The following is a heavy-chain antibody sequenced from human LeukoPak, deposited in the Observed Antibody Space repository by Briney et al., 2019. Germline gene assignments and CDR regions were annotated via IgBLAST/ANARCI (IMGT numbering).Heavy chain of an antibody. Sequence: ASVKVSCTASGYTFTSYGINWVRQAPGQGLEWMGWISAYNGNTDFAQNLQGRVTMTTDTSTSTAYMELRSLRSDDTAVYYCAREYSSSWRLFDYWGQGTLVTVSS. CDR3: AREYSSSWRLFDY. V-gene: IGHV1-18*01. J-gene: IGHJ4*02. D-gene: IGHD6-13*01. CDR1: GYTFTSYG. CDR2: ISAYNGNT.